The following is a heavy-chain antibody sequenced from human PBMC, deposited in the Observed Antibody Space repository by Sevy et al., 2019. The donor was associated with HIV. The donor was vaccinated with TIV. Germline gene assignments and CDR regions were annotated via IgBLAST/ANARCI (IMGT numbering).Heavy chain of an antibody. CDR2: ISSTSAYI. Sequence: GESLKISCAASGFSFSSYRMTWDRQAPGKGLEWVSYISSTSAYINYADSVKGRFTISRDNAKNLLYLQMDSLRAEDTAVYYCSRAVLEISTWRSDYWGQGTLVTVSS. CDR1: GFSFSSYR. J-gene: IGHJ4*02. CDR3: SRAVLEISTWRSDY. D-gene: IGHD1-1*01. V-gene: IGHV3-21*01.